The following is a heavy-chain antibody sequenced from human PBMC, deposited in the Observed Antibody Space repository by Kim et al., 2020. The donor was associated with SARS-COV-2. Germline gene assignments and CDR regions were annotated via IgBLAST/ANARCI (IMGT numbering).Heavy chain of an antibody. CDR1: GVSFSGYY. CDR2: INHSGST. J-gene: IGHJ4*02. D-gene: IGHD6-19*01. V-gene: IGHV4-34*01. Sequence: SETLSLTCAVYGVSFSGYYWSWIRQPPGKGLEWIGEINHSGSTNYNPSLKSRVTISVDTSKNQFSLKLSSVTAADTAVYYCASARNLRVARGWSPGRYWGQGTLVTVSS. CDR3: ASARNLRVARGWSPGRY.